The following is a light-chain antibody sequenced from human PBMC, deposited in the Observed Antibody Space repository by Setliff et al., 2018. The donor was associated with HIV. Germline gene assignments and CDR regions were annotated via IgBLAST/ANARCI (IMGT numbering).Light chain of an antibody. Sequence: QSALTQPAPVSGSPGQSITISCTGTSGDVGRYNLVSWYQQQPGKPPKLMIYQASKRPSGVSNRFSGSKSGNTASLIISGLQAEDEADYYCCSNTGSNTYVFGTGTKVTVL. CDR3: CSNTGSNTYV. CDR2: QAS. V-gene: IGLV2-23*01. CDR1: SGDVGRYNL. J-gene: IGLJ1*01.